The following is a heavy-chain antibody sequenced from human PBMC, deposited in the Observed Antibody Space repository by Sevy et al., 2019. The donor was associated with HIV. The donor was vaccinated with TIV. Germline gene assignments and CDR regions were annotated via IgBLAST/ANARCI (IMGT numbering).Heavy chain of an antibody. V-gene: IGHV3-21*01. D-gene: IGHD1-26*01. CDR1: GSIFSSYY. J-gene: IGHJ6*02. CDR2: ISSRSSDK. CDR3: ASDRGVGTSSYGMDV. Sequence: GGSLRLSCAASGSIFSSYYMNWVRQAPGKGLEWVSSISSRSSDKYYADSVKGRFTISRDNAKESLYLQMNSLRAEDTAVYYCASDRGVGTSSYGMDVWGQGTTVTVSS.